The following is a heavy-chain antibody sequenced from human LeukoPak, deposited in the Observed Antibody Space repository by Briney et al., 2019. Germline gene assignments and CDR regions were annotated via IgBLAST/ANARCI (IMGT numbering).Heavy chain of an antibody. Sequence: GGSLRLSCAASGFTFSSYDMIWVRQAPGKGLEWVSSISGSGTYTYYADSVKGRFTISRDNSKNTLYLQMNSLRAEDTALYYCARHQDSSGWYGSDNWGQGTLVTVSS. D-gene: IGHD6-19*01. J-gene: IGHJ4*02. CDR2: ISGSGTYT. V-gene: IGHV3-23*01. CDR3: ARHQDSSGWYGSDN. CDR1: GFTFSSYD.